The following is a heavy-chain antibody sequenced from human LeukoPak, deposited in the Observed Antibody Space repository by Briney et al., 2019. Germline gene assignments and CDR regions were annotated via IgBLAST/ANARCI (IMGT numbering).Heavy chain of an antibody. Sequence: ASVKVSCKASGYTFTSFAIHWVRQAPGQRLEWMGWINAGNGNTKYSQKFQGRVTISRDTSASTAYMELSSLRSEDTVFFFKQKTAYEILTGEIHNWFDPWGQETLVTVSS. CDR1: GYTFTSFA. V-gene: IGHV1-3*01. J-gene: IGHJ5*02. CDR2: INAGNGNT. D-gene: IGHD3-9*01. CDR3: QKTAYEILTGEIHNWFDP.